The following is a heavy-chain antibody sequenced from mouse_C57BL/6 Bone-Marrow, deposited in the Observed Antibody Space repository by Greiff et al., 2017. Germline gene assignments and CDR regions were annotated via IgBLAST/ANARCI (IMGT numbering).Heavy chain of an antibody. Sequence: QVQLQQSGAELVRPGTSVKMSCKASGYTFTNYWIGWAKQRPGHGLEWIGDIYPGGGYTNYNEKFKGKATLTADKSSSTAYMQFSSLTSEDSAIYYCARSGFYWYFDVWGTGTTVTVSS. CDR2: IYPGGGYT. CDR1: GYTFTNYW. CDR3: ARSGFYWYFDV. V-gene: IGHV1-63*01. J-gene: IGHJ1*03. D-gene: IGHD3-1*01.